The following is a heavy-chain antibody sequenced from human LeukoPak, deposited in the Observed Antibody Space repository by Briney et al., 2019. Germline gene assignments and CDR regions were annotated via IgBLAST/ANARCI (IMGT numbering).Heavy chain of an antibody. Sequence: GGSLRLSCAASGFTFSSYSMNWVRQAPGKGLEWVSSISSSSSYIYYADSVKGRFTISRDNAKNSLYLQMNSLRAEGTAVYYCARVVAVAGRAFDIWGQGTMATVSS. CDR1: GFTFSSYS. V-gene: IGHV3-21*01. D-gene: IGHD6-19*01. J-gene: IGHJ3*02. CDR2: ISSSSSYI. CDR3: ARVVAVAGRAFDI.